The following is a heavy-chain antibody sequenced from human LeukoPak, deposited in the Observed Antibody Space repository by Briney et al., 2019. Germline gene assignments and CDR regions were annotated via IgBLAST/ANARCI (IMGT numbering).Heavy chain of an antibody. V-gene: IGHV4-59*08. CDR3: ATGGNSHEFDY. CDR2: IYYSGST. D-gene: IGHD2-21*02. Sequence: RASETLSLTCAVSGGSISSYYWSWIRQPPGKGLEWIGYIYYSGSTNYNPSLKSRVTISVDTSKNQFSLKLSSVTAADTAVYYCATGGNSHEFDYWGQGTLVTVSS. CDR1: GGSISSYY. J-gene: IGHJ4*02.